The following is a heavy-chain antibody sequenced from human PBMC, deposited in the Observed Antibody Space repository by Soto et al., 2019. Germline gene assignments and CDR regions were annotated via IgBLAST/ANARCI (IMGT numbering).Heavy chain of an antibody. CDR2: IKQDGSEK. CDR3: ARDYDSSGYSNAFDI. CDR1: GFTFSSYW. J-gene: IGHJ3*02. Sequence: GSLRLSCAASGFTFSSYWMSWVRQAPGKGLEWVANIKQDGSEKYYVDSVKGRFTISRDNAKNSLYLQMNSLRAEDTAVYYCARDYDSSGYSNAFDIWGQGTMVTVSS. D-gene: IGHD3-22*01. V-gene: IGHV3-7*03.